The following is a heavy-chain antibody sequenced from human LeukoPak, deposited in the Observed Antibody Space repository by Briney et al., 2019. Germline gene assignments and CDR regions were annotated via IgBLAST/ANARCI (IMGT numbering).Heavy chain of an antibody. CDR2: IYHSGST. J-gene: IGHJ5*02. D-gene: IGHD5-18*01. V-gene: IGHV4-30-2*01. CDR1: GGSISSGGYS. CDR3: ARGGSRFHP. Sequence: SETLSLTCAVSGGSISSGGYSWSWIRQPPGKGLEWIGYIYHSGSTYYNPSLKSRVTISVDRSKNQFSLKLSSVTAADTAVYYCARGGSRFHPWGQGTLVTVS.